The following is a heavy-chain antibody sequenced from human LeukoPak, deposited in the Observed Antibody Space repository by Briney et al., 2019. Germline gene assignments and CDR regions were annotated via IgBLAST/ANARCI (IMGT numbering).Heavy chain of an antibody. CDR3: ARDYTAADYYFDY. D-gene: IGHD2-2*01. CDR1: GFTFSSYA. V-gene: IGHV3-30*01. CDR2: ISYDGSNK. Sequence: GGSLRLSCAASGFTFSSYAMHWVCQAPGKGLEWVAVISYDGSNKYYADSVKGRFTISRDNSKNTLYLQMNSLRAGDTAVYYCARDYTAADYYFDYWGQGTLVTVSS. J-gene: IGHJ4*02.